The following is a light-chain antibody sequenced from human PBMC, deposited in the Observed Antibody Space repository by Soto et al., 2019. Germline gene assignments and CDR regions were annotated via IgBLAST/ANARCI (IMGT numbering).Light chain of an antibody. V-gene: IGKV3-20*01. CDR2: VAS. CDR1: QSVSSSY. Sequence: EIVLTQSPGTLSLSPGERATLSCRASQSVSSSYLAWYQQKPGQAPRLLIYVASGRATGIPDRFSGSGSGTDLTRIISRLEPEDFAVYYCQQYGSSPLFTFGPGTKVDIK. J-gene: IGKJ3*01. CDR3: QQYGSSPLFT.